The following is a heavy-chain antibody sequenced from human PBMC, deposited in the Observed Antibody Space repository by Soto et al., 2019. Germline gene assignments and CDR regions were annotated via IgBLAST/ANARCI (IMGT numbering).Heavy chain of an antibody. J-gene: IGHJ6*02. Sequence: GGSLRLSCAASGFTFSSYWISWVRQAPGKGLEWVANIKQDGSEKYYVDSVKGRFTISRDNAKNSLYLQMNSLRAEDTAVYYCARDLQLLWFGELLYYGMDVWGQGTTVTVSS. V-gene: IGHV3-7*03. CDR2: IKQDGSEK. D-gene: IGHD3-10*01. CDR1: GFTFSSYW. CDR3: ARDLQLLWFGELLYYGMDV.